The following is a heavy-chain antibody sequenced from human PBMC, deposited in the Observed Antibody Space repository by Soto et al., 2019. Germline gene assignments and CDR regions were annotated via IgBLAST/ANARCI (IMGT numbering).Heavy chain of an antibody. CDR1: GFTFSRYD. D-gene: IGHD6-19*01. V-gene: IGHV3-30*18. Sequence: GGSLRLSCAASGFTFSRYDMHWVRQAPGKGLEWVTVISYDGNNKDYIDSVKGRFTISRDNPKNTVFLQMNSLRVEDTAVYYCAKTRGSGGAPNYYYGLDVWGQGTTVTVSS. J-gene: IGHJ6*02. CDR3: AKTRGSGGAPNYYYGLDV. CDR2: ISYDGNNK.